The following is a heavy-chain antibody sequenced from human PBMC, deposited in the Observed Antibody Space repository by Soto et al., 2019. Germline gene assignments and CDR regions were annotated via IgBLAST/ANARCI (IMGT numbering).Heavy chain of an antibody. CDR1: GFTFSSYA. J-gene: IGHJ4*02. CDR3: AKALGELSPESYDY. V-gene: IGHV3-23*01. Sequence: PGGSLRLSCAASGFTFSSYAMSWVRQAPGKGLEWVSAISGGGGSTYYADSVKGRFTISRDNSKNTLYLQMNSLRAEDTAVYYCAKALGELSPESYDYWGQGTLVTVSS. D-gene: IGHD3-16*02. CDR2: ISGGGGST.